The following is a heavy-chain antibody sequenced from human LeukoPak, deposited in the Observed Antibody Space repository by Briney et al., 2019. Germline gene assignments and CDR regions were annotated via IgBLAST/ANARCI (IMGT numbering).Heavy chain of an antibody. D-gene: IGHD3-22*01. CDR2: INHSGST. CDR1: GGSFSGYY. V-gene: IGHV4-34*01. Sequence: SETLSLTCAVYGGSFSGYYWSWIRQPPGKGLEWIGEINHSGSTNYNPSLKSRVTISVDTSKNQFSLKLSSVTAADTAVYYCARDYYYDQGDGMDVWGQGTTVTVSS. J-gene: IGHJ6*02. CDR3: ARDYYYDQGDGMDV.